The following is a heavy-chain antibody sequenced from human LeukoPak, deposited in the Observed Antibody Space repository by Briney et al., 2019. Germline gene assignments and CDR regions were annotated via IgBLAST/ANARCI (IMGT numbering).Heavy chain of an antibody. Sequence: ASVKVSCKASGYTFTRYYMHWVRQAPGQGLEWMGWINPNSGGTNYAQKFQGRVTMTRDTSISTAYMELSRLRSGGKALYYCARVFGVVIDAFDMWGQETMVSVSS. V-gene: IGHV1-2*02. J-gene: IGHJ3*02. CDR1: GYTFTRYY. CDR2: INPNSGGT. CDR3: ARVFGVVIDAFDM. D-gene: IGHD3-3*01.